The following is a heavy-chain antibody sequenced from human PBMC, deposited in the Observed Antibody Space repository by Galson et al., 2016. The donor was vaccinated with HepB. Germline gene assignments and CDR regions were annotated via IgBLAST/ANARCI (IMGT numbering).Heavy chain of an antibody. CDR3: AREAYSTSSGRLEY. CDR2: IWYDGSSK. Sequence: SLRLSCAASGFTFSDYGILWVRQAPGKGLEWVAFIWYDGSSKYYADSVKGRFTISRNNSKNTIYLQMSSLRAEDTALYYCAREAYSTSSGRLEYWGQGILVTVSS. D-gene: IGHD6-6*01. CDR1: GFTFSDYG. V-gene: IGHV3-33*01. J-gene: IGHJ4*02.